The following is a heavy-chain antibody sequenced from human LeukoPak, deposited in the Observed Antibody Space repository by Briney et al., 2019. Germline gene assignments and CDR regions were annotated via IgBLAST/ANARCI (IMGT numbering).Heavy chain of an antibody. Sequence: GGSLRLACAASGFTFSDYFMTWIRQAPGKGLEWVSYISGSGSAIFYADSVKGRFTISRDNAKSSLYLQMNSLSAEDTAVYYCARSKAGLAGAFDIWGQGTMVTVSS. CDR2: ISGSGSAI. J-gene: IGHJ3*02. CDR1: GFTFSDYF. D-gene: IGHD4-11*01. CDR3: ARSKAGLAGAFDI. V-gene: IGHV3-11*04.